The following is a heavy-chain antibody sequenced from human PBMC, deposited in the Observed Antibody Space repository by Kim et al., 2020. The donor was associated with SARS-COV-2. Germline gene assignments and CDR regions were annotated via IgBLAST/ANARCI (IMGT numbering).Heavy chain of an antibody. D-gene: IGHD6-19*01. V-gene: IGHV4-39*01. CDR2: GRT. Sequence: GRTAHNPPQKTRVTISVDTSKNQFSLKLSSVTAADTAVYYCARISGWVDYWGQGTLVTVSS. CDR3: ARISGWVDY. J-gene: IGHJ4*02.